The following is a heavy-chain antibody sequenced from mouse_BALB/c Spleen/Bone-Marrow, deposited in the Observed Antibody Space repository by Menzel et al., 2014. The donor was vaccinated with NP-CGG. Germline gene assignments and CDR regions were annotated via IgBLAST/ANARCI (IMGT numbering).Heavy chain of an antibody. CDR2: IDPANGNT. Sequence: DVKLVESGAELVKPGASVKLSCTASGFNIKDTYMHWVKQRPEQGLEWTGRIDPANGNTKYDPKFQGKATITADTSSNTAYLQLSSLTSEDTAVYYCARYYYAMDYWGQGTSVTVSS. J-gene: IGHJ4*01. CDR3: ARYYYAMDY. V-gene: IGHV14-3*02. CDR1: GFNIKDTY.